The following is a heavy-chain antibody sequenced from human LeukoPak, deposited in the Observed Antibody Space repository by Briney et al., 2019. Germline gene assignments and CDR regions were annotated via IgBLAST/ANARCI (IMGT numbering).Heavy chain of an antibody. J-gene: IGHJ3*02. Sequence: PGGSLRLSCAAPGFTFSSYEMNWVRQAPGKGLEWVSYISSSGSTIYYADSVKGRFTISRDNAKNSLYLQMNSLRAEDTAVYYCARGLTTVTTDAFDIWGQGTMVTVSS. CDR1: GFTFSSYE. D-gene: IGHD4-17*01. CDR3: ARGLTTVTTDAFDI. V-gene: IGHV3-48*03. CDR2: ISSSGSTI.